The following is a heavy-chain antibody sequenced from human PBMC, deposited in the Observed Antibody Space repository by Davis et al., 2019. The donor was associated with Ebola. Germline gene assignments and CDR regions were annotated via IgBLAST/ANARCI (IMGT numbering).Heavy chain of an antibody. CDR3: ARTLDRLLDFDY. J-gene: IGHJ4*02. CDR2: IAPSGDFT. CDR1: GYTFTDYY. Sequence: ASVKVSCKASGYTFTDYYMNWVRQAPGQGLEWMGIIAPSGDFTRFAPKFQGRITLTTDTSTNTVYMELTSLKSEDTAVYYCARTLDRLLDFDYWGQGTLVTVSS. V-gene: IGHV1-46*01. D-gene: IGHD3-3*01.